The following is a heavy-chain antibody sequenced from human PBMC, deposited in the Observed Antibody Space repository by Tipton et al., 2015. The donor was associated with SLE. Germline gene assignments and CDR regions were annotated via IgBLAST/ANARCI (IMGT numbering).Heavy chain of an antibody. CDR3: ARGGAYYYGSGSRAPDAFDI. V-gene: IGHV3-7*01. CDR1: GFTFSSYW. J-gene: IGHJ3*02. D-gene: IGHD3-10*01. Sequence: GSLRLSCAASGFTFSSYWMSWVRQAPGKGLEWVANIKQDGSEKYYVDSVKGRFTISRDNAKNSLYLQMNSLRAEDTAVYYCARGGAYYYGSGSRAPDAFDIWGQGTMVTVSS. CDR2: IKQDGSEK.